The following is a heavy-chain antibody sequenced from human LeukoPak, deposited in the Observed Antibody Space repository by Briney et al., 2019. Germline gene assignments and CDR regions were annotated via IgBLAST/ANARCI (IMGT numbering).Heavy chain of an antibody. Sequence: PGRSLRLSCAASGFTFSSYGMHWVRQAPGKGLEWVAVIWYDGSNKYYADPVKGRFTISRDNSQNTLYLQMNSLRVEDTAVYYCAKDIGLVGATRYYFDYWGQGTLVTVSS. CDR2: IWYDGSNK. V-gene: IGHV3-33*06. J-gene: IGHJ4*02. CDR3: AKDIGLVGATRYYFDY. CDR1: GFTFSSYG. D-gene: IGHD1-26*01.